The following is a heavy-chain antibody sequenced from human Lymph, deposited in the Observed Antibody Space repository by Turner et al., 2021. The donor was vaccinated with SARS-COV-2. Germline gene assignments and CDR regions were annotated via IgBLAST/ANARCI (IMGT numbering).Heavy chain of an antibody. V-gene: IGHV3-7*01. D-gene: IGHD1-26*01. CDR1: GFTFSYYW. Sequence: EVQLVESGGGLVQPGGFLRLSCAASGFTFSYYWMSWVRQAPGKGLEWVANIKQDGSEKYYVDSVKGRFTISRDNAKNSLFLQMNSLRAEDTALYYCARMGSSSWYFDYWGQGTLVTVSS. CDR2: IKQDGSEK. CDR3: ARMGSSSWYFDY. J-gene: IGHJ4*02.